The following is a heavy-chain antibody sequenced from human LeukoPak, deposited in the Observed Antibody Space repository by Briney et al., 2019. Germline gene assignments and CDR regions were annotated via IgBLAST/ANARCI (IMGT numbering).Heavy chain of an antibody. D-gene: IGHD6-19*01. Sequence: GGSLRLSCAASGFTFISYGMHWVRQAPGKGLEWVTFIRYDGSNKYYADSVKGRFIISRDNSKNTLYLQMNSLRAEDTAVYYCAKPLIAVAGTLYFDYWGQGTLVTVSS. CDR2: IRYDGSNK. CDR3: AKPLIAVAGTLYFDY. V-gene: IGHV3-30*02. J-gene: IGHJ4*02. CDR1: GFTFISYG.